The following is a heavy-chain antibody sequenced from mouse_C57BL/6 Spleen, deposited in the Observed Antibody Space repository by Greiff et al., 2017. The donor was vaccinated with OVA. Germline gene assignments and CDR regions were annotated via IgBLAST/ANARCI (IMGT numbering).Heavy chain of an antibody. D-gene: IGHD1-1*01. J-gene: IGHJ3*01. CDR1: GYAFSSYW. CDR2: IYPGDGDT. V-gene: IGHV1-80*01. Sequence: QVHVKQSGAELVKPGASVKISCKASGYAFSSYWMNWVKQRPGKGLEWIGQIYPGDGDTNYNGKFKGKATLTADKSSSTAYMQLSSLTSEDSAVYFCASPAVVGGGFAYWGQGTLVTVSA. CDR3: ASPAVVGGGFAY.